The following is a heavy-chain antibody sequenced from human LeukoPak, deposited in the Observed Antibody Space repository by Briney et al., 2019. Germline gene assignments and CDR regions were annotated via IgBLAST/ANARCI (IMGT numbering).Heavy chain of an antibody. D-gene: IGHD2/OR15-2a*01. CDR3: ARGRVAHTFLGYYYYGMDV. V-gene: IGHV4-34*01. CDR1: GGSFSGYY. J-gene: IGHJ6*02. CDR2: INHSGST. Sequence: SETLSLTCAVYGGSFSGYYWSWIRQPPGKGLEWIGEINHSGSTNYNPSLKSRVTISVDTSKNQFSLKLSSVTAADTAVYYCARGRVAHTFLGYYYYGMDVWGQGTTVTVSS.